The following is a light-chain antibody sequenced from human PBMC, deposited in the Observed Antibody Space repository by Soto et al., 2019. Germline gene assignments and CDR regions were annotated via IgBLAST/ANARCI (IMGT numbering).Light chain of an antibody. CDR1: QSLLHTNGYNY. V-gene: IGKV2-28*01. CDR2: LGS. CDR3: MQALQTPS. J-gene: IGKJ4*01. Sequence: DTVMTQSPLSLPVTPGEPASISCRSSQSLLHTNGYNYLDWYLQKPGQSPQLLLYLGSFRASGVPDRFSGSGSGTDFTLKISRVEAADVGVYYCMQALQTPSFGGGTKVEIK.